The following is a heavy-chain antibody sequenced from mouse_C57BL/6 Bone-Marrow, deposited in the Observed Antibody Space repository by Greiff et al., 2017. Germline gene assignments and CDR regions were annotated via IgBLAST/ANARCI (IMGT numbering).Heavy chain of an antibody. D-gene: IGHD1-1*01. CDR3: ARGPYCYGSRAMDY. Sequence: EVQLVESGGGLVKPGGSLKLSCAASGFTFSSYAMSWVRQTPEKRLEWVATISDGGSYTYYPDNVKGRFTISRDNAKNNLYLQMSHLKSEDTAMYYCARGPYCYGSRAMDYWGQGTSVTVSS. CDR2: ISDGGSYT. J-gene: IGHJ4*01. CDR1: GFTFSSYA. V-gene: IGHV5-4*01.